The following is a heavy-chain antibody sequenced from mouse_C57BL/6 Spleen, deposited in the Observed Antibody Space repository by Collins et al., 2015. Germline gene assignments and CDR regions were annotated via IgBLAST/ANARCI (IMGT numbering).Heavy chain of an antibody. Sequence: EVKLVESGGGLVQPGGSLRLSCATSGFTFTDYYMSWVRQPPGKALEWLGFIRNKANGYTTEYSASVKGRFTISRDNSQSILYLQMNTLRAEDSATYYCARDITYGSSGFAYWGQGTLVTVSA. CDR3: ARDITYGSSGFAY. V-gene: IGHV7-3*02. CDR1: GFTFTDYY. D-gene: IGHD1-1*01. J-gene: IGHJ3*01. CDR2: IRNKANGYTT.